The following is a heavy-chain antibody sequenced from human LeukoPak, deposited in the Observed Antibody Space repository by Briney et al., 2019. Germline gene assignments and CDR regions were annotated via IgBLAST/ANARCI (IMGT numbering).Heavy chain of an antibody. CDR1: GFTFSGFG. CDR2: IWYDGSNK. D-gene: IGHD4-23*01. CDR3: ARGRGADYGGNSGYFDY. J-gene: IGHJ4*02. Sequence: GKSLRLSCAASGFTFSGFGMHWVRQAPGKGLEWVAVIWYDGSNKYYADSVKGRFTISRDNPKNTLYVQMNSLRAEDTTVYYCARGRGADYGGNSGYFDYWGQGTLVTVSS. V-gene: IGHV3-33*01.